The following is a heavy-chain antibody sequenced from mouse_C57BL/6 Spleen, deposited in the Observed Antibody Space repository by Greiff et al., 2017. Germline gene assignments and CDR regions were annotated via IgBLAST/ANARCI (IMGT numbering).Heavy chain of an antibody. J-gene: IGHJ3*01. CDR2: ISYDGSN. D-gene: IGHD3-2*02. CDR1: GYSITSGYY. CDR3: ARDETAQALAWFAY. V-gene: IGHV3-6*01. Sequence: EVQLQESGPGLVKPSQSLSLTCSVTGYSITSGYYWNWIRQFPGNKLEWMGYISYDGSNNYNPSLKNRISITRDTSKNQFFLKLNSVTTEDTATYYCARDETAQALAWFAYWGQGTLVTVSA.